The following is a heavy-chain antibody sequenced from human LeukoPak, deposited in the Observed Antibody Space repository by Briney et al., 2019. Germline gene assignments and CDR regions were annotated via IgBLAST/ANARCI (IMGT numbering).Heavy chain of an antibody. CDR3: AREGLSDYYFDY. D-gene: IGHD2-21*02. Sequence: XSXIRQPAXKGLEWIGRIYTSGSTNYNPSLKSRVTMSVDTSKNQFSLKLSSVTAADTAVYYCAREGLSDYYFDYWGQGTLVTVSS. J-gene: IGHJ4*02. CDR2: IYTSGST. V-gene: IGHV4-4*07.